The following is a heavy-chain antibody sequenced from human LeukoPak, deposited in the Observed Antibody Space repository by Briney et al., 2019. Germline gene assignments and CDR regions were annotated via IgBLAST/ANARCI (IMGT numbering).Heavy chain of an antibody. Sequence: GGSLRLSCAASGFTFSSYAMSWVRQAPGKGLEWVSAISGSGGSTYYADSVKGRFTISRDNSKNTLYLQMNSLRAEDTAVYYCAKVWKYYDILTGYYPPYYFDYWGQGTLVTVSS. CDR1: GFTFSSYA. J-gene: IGHJ4*02. CDR3: AKVWKYYDILTGYYPPYYFDY. CDR2: ISGSGGST. D-gene: IGHD3-9*01. V-gene: IGHV3-23*01.